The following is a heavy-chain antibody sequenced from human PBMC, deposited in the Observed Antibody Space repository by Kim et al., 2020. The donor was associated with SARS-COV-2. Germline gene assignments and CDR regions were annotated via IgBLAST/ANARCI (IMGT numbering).Heavy chain of an antibody. D-gene: IGHD6-19*01. Sequence: SETLSLTCTVSGGSISSYYWSWIRQPPGKGLEWIGYIYYSGSTNYNPSLKSRVTISVDTSKNQFSLKLSSVTAADTAVYYCAGLERGQWLVLSSPNWFDPWGQGTLVTVSS. V-gene: IGHV4-59*01. CDR3: AGLERGQWLVLSSPNWFDP. CDR2: IYYSGST. J-gene: IGHJ5*02. CDR1: GGSISSYY.